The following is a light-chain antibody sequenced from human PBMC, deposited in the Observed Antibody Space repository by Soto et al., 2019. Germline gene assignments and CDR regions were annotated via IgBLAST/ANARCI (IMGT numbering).Light chain of an antibody. CDR3: QHYGTSAL. CDR2: DAS. V-gene: IGKV3-20*01. Sequence: EIVLTQSPGTLSLSPGERATLSCRASQSVSSSYLAWYQQKPGQAPRLLIYDASRATGIPDRFSASGSGTDFTLTINRLEHEDFAVYYCQHYGTSALFGPGTKVEI. J-gene: IGKJ3*01. CDR1: QSVSSSY.